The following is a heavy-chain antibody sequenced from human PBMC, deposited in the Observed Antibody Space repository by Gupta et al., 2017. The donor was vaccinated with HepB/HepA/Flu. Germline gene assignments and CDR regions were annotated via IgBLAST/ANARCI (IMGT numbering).Heavy chain of an antibody. Sequence: EVQLVEFGGGLVQPGGSLRLSCAASGFALSNYGRTWVRQAPGKGLEWLANIKQDESEKYYVDSVKGRFTISRDNAKNSLYLQMNSLRAEDTAVYYCARVLVGATGGRLDAFDIWGQGTMVTVSS. CDR1: GFALSNYG. D-gene: IGHD1-26*01. CDR3: ARVLVGATGGRLDAFDI. J-gene: IGHJ3*02. V-gene: IGHV3-7*01. CDR2: IKQDESEK.